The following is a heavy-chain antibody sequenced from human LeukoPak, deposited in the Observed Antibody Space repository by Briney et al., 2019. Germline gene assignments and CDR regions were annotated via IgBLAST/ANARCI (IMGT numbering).Heavy chain of an antibody. CDR2: INPNSGGT. V-gene: IGHV1-2*02. D-gene: IGHD5-12*01. J-gene: IGHJ4*02. CDR1: GYTFTGYY. Sequence: ASVKVSCKASGYTFTGYYMHWVRQAPGQGLEWMGWINPNSGGTNYAQKFQGRVTMTRDTSISTAYMELSRLRSDDTAVYYCATSRPGGYSGYDDGKDYWARGPLVTVPS. CDR3: ATSRPGGYSGYDDGKDY.